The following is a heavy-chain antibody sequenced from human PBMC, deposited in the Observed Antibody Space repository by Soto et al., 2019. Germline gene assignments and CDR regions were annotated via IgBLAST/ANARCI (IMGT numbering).Heavy chain of an antibody. J-gene: IGHJ3*02. CDR3: ALGSWSGETFDI. V-gene: IGHV1-69*02. CDR1: GGTFNVYT. D-gene: IGHD6-13*01. Sequence: QVQLVQSGAEVKKPGSSVKVSCKASGGTFNVYTIIWVRQAPGQGLEWMGRIIPMLAITNYAQRFQGRVTLTADTSTTTAYMELRSLTYEDTAVYYCALGSWSGETFDIWGQGTLVTVSS. CDR2: IIPMLAIT.